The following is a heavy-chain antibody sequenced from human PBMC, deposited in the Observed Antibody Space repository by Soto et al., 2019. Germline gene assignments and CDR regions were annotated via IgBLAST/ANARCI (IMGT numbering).Heavy chain of an antibody. V-gene: IGHV4-31*03. J-gene: IGHJ6*02. CDR3: ARDRTTIFEVVINDGMDD. Sequence: QVQLQESGPGLVKPSQTLSLTCTVSGGSISSGGYYWSWIRQHPGKGLEWIGYIYYSGSTYYNPSLKSRVTISVDTSKSQFSLKLSSVTAADTDVYYCARDRTTIFEVVINDGMDDWGQGTTVTVSS. CDR1: GGSISSGGYY. CDR2: IYYSGST. D-gene: IGHD3-3*01.